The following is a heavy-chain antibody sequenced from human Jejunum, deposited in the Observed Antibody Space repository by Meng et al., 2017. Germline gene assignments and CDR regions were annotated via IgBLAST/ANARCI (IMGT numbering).Heavy chain of an antibody. J-gene: IGHJ5*02. CDR3: ARYSRIFGWLDP. D-gene: IGHD3-3*02. V-gene: IGHV4-39*07. CDR2: IDYSRTTT. Sequence: HLQWEGWGPGLVGPAGTLSPPFTGSGGSPHGYNGLWGWIRQAPGKGLELIGTIDYSRTTTYYNPSLRSRVTITLDTSKNEISLKVTSVTAAETAIYYRARYSRIFGWLDPWGQGTLVTVSS. CDR1: GGSPHGYNGL.